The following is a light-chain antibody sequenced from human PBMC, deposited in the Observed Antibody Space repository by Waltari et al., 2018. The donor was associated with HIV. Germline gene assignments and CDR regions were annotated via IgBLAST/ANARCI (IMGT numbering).Light chain of an antibody. V-gene: IGLV3-25*03. J-gene: IGLJ2*01. CDR2: KDT. CDR1: ALTKRY. Sequence: DLTQPPSVSVPPGQTATITCTGDALTKRYGDWYQKKSGQAPVLLINKDTERLSGIPERFSGSSSGTSLTLTINEVRAEDEAEYYCQSSDSSGVDFVVFGGGTKLTV. CDR3: QSSDSSGVDFVV.